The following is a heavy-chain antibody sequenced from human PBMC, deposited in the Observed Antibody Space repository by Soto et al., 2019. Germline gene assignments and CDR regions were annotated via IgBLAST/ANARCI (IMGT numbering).Heavy chain of an antibody. CDR3: VRGGRGYTRDDVFDI. J-gene: IGHJ3*02. Sequence: EVQLVESGGGLVKPGGSLRLSCVDSGFTFSSYSMNWVRQAPGKGLEWVSSISAYSSPIFYADSLKGRFTISRDNAKNSLYLQMNSLRAEDTAVYYCVRGGRGYTRDDVFDIWGQGTMVIVSS. V-gene: IGHV3-21*06. CDR1: GFTFSSYS. CDR2: ISAYSSPI. D-gene: IGHD2-2*02.